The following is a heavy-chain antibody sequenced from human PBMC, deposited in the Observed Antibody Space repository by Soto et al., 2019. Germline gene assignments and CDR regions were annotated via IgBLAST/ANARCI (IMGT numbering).Heavy chain of an antibody. D-gene: IGHD6-19*01. CDR2: ISWNSGSI. CDR1: GLTFDDYA. CDR3: AKGIAVAVTHDAFDI. Sequence: EVQLVESGGGLVQPGRSLRLSCAASGLTFDDYAMHWVRQAPGKGLEWVSGISWNSGSIGYADSVKGRFTISRDNAKNSLYLQMNSLRAEDTALYYCAKGIAVAVTHDAFDIWGQGTMVTVSS. V-gene: IGHV3-9*01. J-gene: IGHJ3*02.